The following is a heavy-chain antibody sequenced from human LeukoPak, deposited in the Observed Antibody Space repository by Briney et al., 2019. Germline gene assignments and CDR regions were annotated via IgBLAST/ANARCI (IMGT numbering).Heavy chain of an antibody. CDR1: GGSISNYY. V-gene: IGHV3-15*01. Sequence: ETLSLTCTVSGGSISNYYWSWVRQAPGKGLEWVGRIKSKTDGGTTDYAAPVKGRFTISRDDSKNTLYLQMNSLKTEDTAVYYCTTDPDIVVVPASHYFDYWGQGTLVTVSS. J-gene: IGHJ4*02. CDR3: TTDPDIVVVPASHYFDY. D-gene: IGHD2-2*01. CDR2: IKSKTDGGTT.